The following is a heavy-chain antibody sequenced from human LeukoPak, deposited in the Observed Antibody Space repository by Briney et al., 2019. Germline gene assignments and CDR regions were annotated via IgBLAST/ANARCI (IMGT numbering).Heavy chain of an antibody. CDR1: GGTFSSYA. D-gene: IGHD1-26*01. J-gene: IGHJ6*02. CDR3: ARVNRFLAKRELLRLGYYYGMDV. CDR2: IIPIFGTA. V-gene: IGHV1-69*13. Sequence: ASVKVPCTASGGTFSSYAISWVRQAPGQGLEWMGGIIPIFGTANYAQKFQGRVTITADESTSTAYMELSSLRSEDTAVYYCARVNRFLAKRELLRLGYYYGMDVWGQGTTVTVSS.